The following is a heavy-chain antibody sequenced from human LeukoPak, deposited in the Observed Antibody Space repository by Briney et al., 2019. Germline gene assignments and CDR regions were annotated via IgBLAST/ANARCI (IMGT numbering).Heavy chain of an antibody. J-gene: IGHJ4*02. CDR2: INWNGGST. Sequence: GGSLRLSCAASGFTFDDYGMSWVRQAPGKGLEWVSGINWNGGSTGYADSVKGRFTISRDNANNSLYLQMNSLRAEDTAVYYCARDCEIGYSHGLCWGQGTLVTVSS. CDR1: GFTFDDYG. V-gene: IGHV3-20*04. CDR3: ARDCEIGYSHGLC. D-gene: IGHD5-18*01.